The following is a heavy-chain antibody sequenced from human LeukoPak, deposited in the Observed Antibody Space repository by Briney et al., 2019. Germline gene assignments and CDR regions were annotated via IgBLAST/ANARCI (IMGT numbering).Heavy chain of an antibody. Sequence: GGSLRLSCAASGFSFSTYTMNWVRQAPGKGLDWVSYISSSSSTIYYADSVKGRFTISRDNANNSLYLQMNSLRDEDTAVYYCARARRYRSSWYHDYWGQGSLVTVSS. CDR1: GFSFSTYT. J-gene: IGHJ4*02. CDR3: ARARRYRSSWYHDY. V-gene: IGHV3-48*02. CDR2: ISSSSSTI. D-gene: IGHD6-13*01.